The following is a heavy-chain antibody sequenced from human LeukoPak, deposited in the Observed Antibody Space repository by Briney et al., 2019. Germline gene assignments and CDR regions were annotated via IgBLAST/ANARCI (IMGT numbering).Heavy chain of an antibody. CDR1: GFTFSRYA. V-gene: IGHV3-23*01. CDR3: AKSQDGGRLFHFDY. Sequence: GGSLRPSWGTPGFTFSRYAISWGRQAAREGLGWGSVISGSGGSTYSADSVKGRFTISRDNSKNTLYLQMNSLRAEDTAVYFCAKSQDGGRLFHFDYWGQGTLVTVSS. J-gene: IGHJ4*02. D-gene: IGHD1-26*01. CDR2: ISGSGGST.